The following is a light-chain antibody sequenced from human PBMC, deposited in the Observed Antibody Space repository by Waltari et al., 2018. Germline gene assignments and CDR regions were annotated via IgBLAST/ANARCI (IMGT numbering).Light chain of an antibody. CDR3: QQYNNWPPIT. CDR1: QSVSSN. Sequence: EIVMTQSPATLSVSPGERATLSCRASQSVSSNLAWYQQKPVQAPRLLIYGASTRATGIPARFSGSVSGTEFTLTISSMQSEDFAVYYCQQYNNWPPITFGGGTKVEIK. V-gene: IGKV3-15*01. CDR2: GAS. J-gene: IGKJ4*01.